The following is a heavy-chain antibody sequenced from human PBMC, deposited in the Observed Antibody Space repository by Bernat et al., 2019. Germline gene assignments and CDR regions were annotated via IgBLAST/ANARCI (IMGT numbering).Heavy chain of an antibody. CDR1: GFTIDDYA. CDR2: ISGDGGST. J-gene: IGHJ6*02. CDR3: AKDISTIDYYYGMDV. D-gene: IGHD3-3*01. V-gene: IGHV3-43*02. Sequence: EVQLLESGGGLVQPGGSLRLSCAASGFTIDDYAMHWVRQAPGKGLEWVSLISGDGGSTYYADSVKGRFTISRDNSKNSLYLQMNSLRTEDTALYYCAKDISTIDYYYGMDVWGQGTTVTVSS.